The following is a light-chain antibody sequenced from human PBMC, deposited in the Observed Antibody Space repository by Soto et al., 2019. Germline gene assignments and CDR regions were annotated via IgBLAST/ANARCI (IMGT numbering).Light chain of an antibody. CDR2: EVD. J-gene: IGLJ1*01. CDR3: SSYAGSSTSV. V-gene: IGLV2-23*02. CDR1: SSDVGSYNL. Sequence: QSALTQPASVSGSPGQSITISCTGTSSDVGSYNLVSWYQQRPGKAPLLMVYEVDKRPSRVSSRFSGSKSGNTASLTISGLQAEDEDDYYCSSYAGSSTSVFGTGTKLTVL.